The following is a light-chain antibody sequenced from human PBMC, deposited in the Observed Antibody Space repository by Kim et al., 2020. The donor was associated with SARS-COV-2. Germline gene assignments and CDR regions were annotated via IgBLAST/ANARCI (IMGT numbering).Light chain of an antibody. CDR2: DVS. Sequence: QSALTPPRSVSGSPGQSVTISCTGTSSDVGGYNYVSWYQQYPGKAPKLMIYDVSQRPSGVPDRFSGSKSGNMASLTISGLQAEDEADYYCCSYAGSYTRVFGGGTKLTVL. V-gene: IGLV2-11*01. CDR3: CSYAGSYTRV. J-gene: IGLJ3*02. CDR1: SSDVGGYNY.